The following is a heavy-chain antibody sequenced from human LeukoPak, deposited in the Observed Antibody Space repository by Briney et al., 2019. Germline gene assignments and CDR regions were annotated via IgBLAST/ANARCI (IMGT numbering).Heavy chain of an antibody. Sequence: GGSLRLSCAASGFTFSSYWMSWVRQAPAKGLEWVANIKQDGSEKYYVDSVKGRFTISRDNAKNSLYLQMNSLRAEDTAVYYCARERRVVVVAATDYYYGMDVWGKGTTVTASS. CDR3: ARERRVVVVAATDYYYGMDV. V-gene: IGHV3-7*03. J-gene: IGHJ6*04. CDR2: IKQDGSEK. D-gene: IGHD2-15*01. CDR1: GFTFSSYW.